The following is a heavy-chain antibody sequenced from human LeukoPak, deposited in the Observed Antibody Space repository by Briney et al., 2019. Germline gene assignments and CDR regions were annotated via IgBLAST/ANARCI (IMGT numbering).Heavy chain of an antibody. CDR3: ARDCSSSGWENWFDP. CDR1: GFTFSSYS. J-gene: IGHJ5*02. V-gene: IGHV3-21*01. CDR2: ISSSSSYI. Sequence: PGGSLRLSCAASGFTFSSYSMNWVRQAPGKGLEWVSSISSSSSYIYYADSVKGRFTISRDNAKNSLYLQMNSLRAEDTAVYYCARDCSSSGWENWFDPWGQGTLVTVSS. D-gene: IGHD6-19*01.